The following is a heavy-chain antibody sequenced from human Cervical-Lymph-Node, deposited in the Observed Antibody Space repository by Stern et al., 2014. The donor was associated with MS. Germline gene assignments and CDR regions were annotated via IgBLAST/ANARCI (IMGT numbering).Heavy chain of an antibody. CDR3: ARDRGSSGWPPHNWFDP. V-gene: IGHV1-69*01. D-gene: IGHD6-19*01. J-gene: IGHJ5*02. CDR1: GGTFSSYV. Sequence: VQLLQSGAEVKKPGSSVKVSCKASGGTFSSYVISWVRQAPGQGLEWMGGIIPIFGTANYAQKFQGRVTITADESTSTDYMELSSLRSEDTAVYYCARDRGSSGWPPHNWFDPWGQGTLVTVSS. CDR2: IIPIFGTA.